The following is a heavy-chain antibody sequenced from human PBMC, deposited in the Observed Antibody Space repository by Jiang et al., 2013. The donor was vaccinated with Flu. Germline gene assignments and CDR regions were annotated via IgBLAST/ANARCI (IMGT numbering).Heavy chain of an antibody. CDR3: ARGGGYCSGGSCWGYGMDV. V-gene: IGHV3-30-3*01. D-gene: IGHD2-15*01. CDR1: GFTFSSYA. J-gene: IGHJ6*02. CDR2: ISYDGSNK. Sequence: LRLSCAASGFTFSSYAMHWVRQAPGKGLEWVAVISYDGSNKYYADSVKGRFTISRDNSKNTLYLQMNSLRAEDTAVYYCARGGGYCSGGSCWGYGMDVWGQGTTVTVSS.